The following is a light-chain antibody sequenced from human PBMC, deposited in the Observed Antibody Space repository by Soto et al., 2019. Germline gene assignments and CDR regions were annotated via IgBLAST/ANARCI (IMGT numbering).Light chain of an antibody. CDR3: QQYNSYSIT. CDR1: QSIGSW. V-gene: IGKV1-5*03. CDR2: KAS. Sequence: DIQMTQSPSTLSASVGDRVTITCRASQSIGSWLAWYQQNPGKAPKLLIYKASSLQIGVPSRFSGSGSGTEFTLTISILQSDDFATYYCQQYNSYSITFGQGTRLEMK. J-gene: IGKJ5*01.